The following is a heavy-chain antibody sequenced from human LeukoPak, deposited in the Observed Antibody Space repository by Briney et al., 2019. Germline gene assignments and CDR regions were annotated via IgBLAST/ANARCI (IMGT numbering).Heavy chain of an antibody. V-gene: IGHV3-48*02. CDR3: ARDRDYAFDV. CDR1: GFRFSDYS. CDR2: IRSSSSI. Sequence: GGSLRLSCAASGFRFSDYSMNWVPQAPGEGLEWVSYIRSSSSIHYADSLRGRLTISRDNAKNSVFLELNDLRDEDTAVYYCARDRDYAFDVWGQGTLVTVSS. D-gene: IGHD3/OR15-3a*01. J-gene: IGHJ4*02.